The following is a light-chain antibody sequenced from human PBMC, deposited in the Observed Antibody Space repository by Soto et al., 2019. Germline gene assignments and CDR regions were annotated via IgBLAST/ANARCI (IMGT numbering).Light chain of an antibody. CDR2: KAS. V-gene: IGKV1-5*03. CDR1: QSISTY. Sequence: DIQMTQSPSTLSASVGDRVTITCRASQSISTYLAWYRHKPGEAPKLLIYKASTLERGVPSRFSGSGSGTDFTLTISSLQPDDFATYYCQPYNSDSRTFGQGTKWIS. CDR3: QPYNSDSRT. J-gene: IGKJ1*01.